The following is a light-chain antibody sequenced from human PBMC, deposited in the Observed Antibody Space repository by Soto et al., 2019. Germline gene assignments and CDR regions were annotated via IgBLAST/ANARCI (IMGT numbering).Light chain of an antibody. V-gene: IGKV1-9*01. CDR1: PGISNY. Sequence: DIQLTQSPSFLSASVGDRVTITCLASPGISNYLAWYQQKPGKAPQLLIYAASILQSGVPSRFSGSGSGTEFTLAISSLLPEDFATDGCQQLNNSPFTFGPGTKVDIK. CDR3: QQLNNSPFT. CDR2: AAS. J-gene: IGKJ3*01.